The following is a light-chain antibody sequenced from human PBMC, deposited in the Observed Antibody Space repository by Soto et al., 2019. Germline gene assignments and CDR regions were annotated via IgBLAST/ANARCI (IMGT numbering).Light chain of an antibody. Sequence: IRMTQSPSSFSASTRDRVTIPCRASQGISSYLAWYQQKPGKAPKLLIYAASTLQSGVPSRFSGSGSGTAFTLTISCLQSDDLATYYCQQYYSYPRFGQGTRLEIK. V-gene: IGKV1-8*01. J-gene: IGKJ5*01. CDR1: QGISSY. CDR2: AAS. CDR3: QQYYSYPR.